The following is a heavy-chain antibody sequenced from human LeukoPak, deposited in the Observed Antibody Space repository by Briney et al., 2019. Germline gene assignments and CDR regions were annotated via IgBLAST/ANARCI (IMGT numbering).Heavy chain of an antibody. J-gene: IGHJ6*02. CDR2: IIPILGIA. V-gene: IGHV1-69*04. CDR3: ATSRLVVIIPRGHVAAYYYYGMDV. Sequence: VASVKVSCKASGGTFSSYAISWVRQAPGQGLEWMGRIIPILGIANYAQKFQGRVTITAGKSTSTAYMELSSLRSEDTAVYYCATSRLVVIIPRGHVAAYYYYGMDVWGQGTTVTVSS. CDR1: GGTFSSYA. D-gene: IGHD3-22*01.